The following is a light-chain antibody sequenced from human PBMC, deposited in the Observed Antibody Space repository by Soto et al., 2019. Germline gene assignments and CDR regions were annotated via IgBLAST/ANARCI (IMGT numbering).Light chain of an antibody. Sequence: SPSTLSLSPGGRATLSCRASQSVSLSLAWYQQKPGQAPRLLIYDASSRATGIPDRFSGGGSGTDFTLTISRLEPEDFAVYYCQQFSSYPLTFGGGTKVDI. V-gene: IGKV3-20*01. CDR2: DAS. CDR1: QSVSLS. CDR3: QQFSSYPLT. J-gene: IGKJ4*01.